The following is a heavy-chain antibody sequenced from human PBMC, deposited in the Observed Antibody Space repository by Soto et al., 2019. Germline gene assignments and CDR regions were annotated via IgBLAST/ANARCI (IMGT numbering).Heavy chain of an antibody. CDR3: ARGTVAAAGIDY. CDR2: VSNDGSQT. J-gene: IGHJ4*02. V-gene: IGHV3-74*01. Sequence: GGSLRLSCAASGFTFSSYGMHWVRQAPGKGLVWVSVVSNDGSQTLYADSVKGRFTISRDSAKNTLYLQMNSLRAEDTAVYYCARGTVAAAGIDYWGQGALVTVSS. D-gene: IGHD6-13*01. CDR1: GFTFSSYG.